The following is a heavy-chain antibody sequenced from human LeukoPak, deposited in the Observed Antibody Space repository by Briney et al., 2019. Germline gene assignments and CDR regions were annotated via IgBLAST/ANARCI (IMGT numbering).Heavy chain of an antibody. CDR2: ISGRGDSA. V-gene: IGHV3-23*01. CDR1: GLNFKFYA. Sequence: PGGSLRLSCAVSGLNFKFYAMSWVRQAPGKGLEWVSGISGRGDSADYADSVKGRFTISRDNSKNTLYLQMNSLRAEDTAVYYCAKPPRGITTVTPLGYWGQGTLVTVSS. J-gene: IGHJ4*02. CDR3: AKPPRGITTVTPLGY. D-gene: IGHD4-17*01.